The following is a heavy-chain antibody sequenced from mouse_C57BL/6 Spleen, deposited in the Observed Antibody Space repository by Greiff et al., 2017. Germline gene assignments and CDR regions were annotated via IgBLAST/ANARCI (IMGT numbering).Heavy chain of an antibody. J-gene: IGHJ3*01. CDR2: IYPGNSDP. CDR3: PNVYVVGIFAY. CDR1: GYTFTSYW. V-gene: IGHV1-5*01. Sequence: VQLKESGTVLARPGASVKMSCKTSGYTFTSYWMHWVKQRPGQGLEWIGAIYPGNSDPSYNQKFKGKAKLTAVTSVSTAYMELSSLTNEDSAVYYCPNVYVVGIFAYWGQGTLVTVSA. D-gene: IGHD2-2*01.